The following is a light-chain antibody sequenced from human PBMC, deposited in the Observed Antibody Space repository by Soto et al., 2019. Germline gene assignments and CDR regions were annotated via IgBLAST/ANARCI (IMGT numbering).Light chain of an antibody. J-gene: IGKJ4*01. V-gene: IGKV3-20*01. CDR2: GAS. CDR3: QQYGSSLT. Sequence: LTHSPGTLSLPPGERATLSCRASQSVSSSYLAWYQQKPGQAPRLLIYGASSRATGIPDRFSGSGSGTDFTLTISRLEPEDFAVYYCQQYGSSLTSGGGTKVDI. CDR1: QSVSSSY.